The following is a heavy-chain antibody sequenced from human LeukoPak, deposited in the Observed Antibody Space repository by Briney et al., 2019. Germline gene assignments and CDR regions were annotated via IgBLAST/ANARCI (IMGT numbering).Heavy chain of an antibody. D-gene: IGHD2-21*01. J-gene: IGHJ4*02. CDR1: VITLRNYG. Sequence: GRSLRLFCAVSVITLRNYGMSCVRHAPAKGPECGVGSSGSGGSADYANAVKGRFTISQDNLKNTMYLQMNSLRVEDTAVYFCAKRGVVIRVILVGFHKEAYYFDSWGQGALVTVSS. V-gene: IGHV3-23*01. CDR3: AKRGVVIRVILVGFHKEAYYFDS. CDR2: SSGSGGSA.